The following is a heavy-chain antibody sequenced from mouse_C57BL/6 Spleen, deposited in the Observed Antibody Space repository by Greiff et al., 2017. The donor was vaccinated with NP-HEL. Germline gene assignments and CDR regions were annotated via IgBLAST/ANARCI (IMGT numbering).Heavy chain of an antibody. Sequence: EVQLQQSGPELVKPGASVKISCKASGYTFTDYYMNWVKQSPGKSLEWIGDINPNNGGTSYNQKFKGKATLTVDKSSSTAYMELRSLTSEDSAVYYCARSEFRGDWYFDVWGTGTTVTVSA. CDR3: ARSEFRGDWYFDV. CDR1: GYTFTDYY. CDR2: INPNNGGT. V-gene: IGHV1-26*01. J-gene: IGHJ1*03.